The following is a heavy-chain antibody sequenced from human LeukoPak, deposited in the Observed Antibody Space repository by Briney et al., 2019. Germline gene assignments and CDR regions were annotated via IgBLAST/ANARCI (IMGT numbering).Heavy chain of an antibody. Sequence: PGGSLRLSCGASGFPFSSHGMHWVRQAPGKGLEWVAFIWYDGSDTYYADSVKGRFTISRDNSKNTLYLQMNSLRAEDTAAYYCARDFAAYGSGIFQHWGQSTLVTVSS. D-gene: IGHD6-19*01. CDR3: ARDFAAYGSGIFQH. J-gene: IGHJ1*01. V-gene: IGHV3-33*01. CDR2: IWYDGSDT. CDR1: GFPFSSHG.